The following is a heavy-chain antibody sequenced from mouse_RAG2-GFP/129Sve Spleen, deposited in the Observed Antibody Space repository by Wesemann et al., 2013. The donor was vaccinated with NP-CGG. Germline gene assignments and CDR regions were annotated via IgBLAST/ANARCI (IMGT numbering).Heavy chain of an antibody. CDR3: ARDYYGSSYWYFDV. Sequence: LEWVATISSGGSYTYYPDSVKGRFTISRDNAKNTLYLQMSSLKSEDTAMYYCARDYYGSSYWYFDVWG. CDR2: ISSGGSYT. J-gene: IGHJ1*01. V-gene: IGHV5-6-4*01. D-gene: IGHD1-1*01.